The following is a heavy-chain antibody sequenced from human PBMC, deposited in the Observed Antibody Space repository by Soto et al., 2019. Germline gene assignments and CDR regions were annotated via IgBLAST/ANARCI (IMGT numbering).Heavy chain of an antibody. D-gene: IGHD3-3*01. CDR2: ISYDGSNK. CDR3: AKDVLRFLEWLAFYGMDV. V-gene: IGHV3-30*18. Sequence: QVQLVESGGVVVQPGRSLRLSCAASGFTFSSYGMHWVRQAPGTGLERVAVISYDGSNKYYADSVKGRFTISRDNSKNTLYMQMNSLRAEDTAVYYCAKDVLRFLEWLAFYGMDVWGQGTTVTVSS. J-gene: IGHJ6*02. CDR1: GFTFSSYG.